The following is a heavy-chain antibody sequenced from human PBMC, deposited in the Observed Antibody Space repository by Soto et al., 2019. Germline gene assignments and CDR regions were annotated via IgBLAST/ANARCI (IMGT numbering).Heavy chain of an antibody. Sequence: SVKVSCKASGGTFSSYAISWVRQAPGQGLEWMGGIIPIFGTANCAQKFQGRVTITADESTSTAYMELSSLRSEDTAVYYCANGVAARPYYYYGMDVWGQGTTVTVPS. CDR1: GGTFSSYA. CDR3: ANGVAARPYYYYGMDV. D-gene: IGHD6-6*01. J-gene: IGHJ6*02. CDR2: IIPIFGTA. V-gene: IGHV1-69*13.